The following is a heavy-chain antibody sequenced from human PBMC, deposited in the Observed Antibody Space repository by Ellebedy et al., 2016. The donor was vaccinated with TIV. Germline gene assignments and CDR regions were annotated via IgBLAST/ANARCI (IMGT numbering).Heavy chain of an antibody. CDR3: ARGPLYGDYPNWFDP. CDR1: GFTFSSYS. CDR2: ISSSSSTI. J-gene: IGHJ5*02. Sequence: GGSLRLXCAASGFTFSSYSMNWVRQAPGKGLEWVSYISSSSSTIYYADSVKGRFTISRDNAKNSLYLQMNSLRDEDTAVYYCARGPLYGDYPNWFDPWGQGTLVTASS. D-gene: IGHD4-17*01. V-gene: IGHV3-48*02.